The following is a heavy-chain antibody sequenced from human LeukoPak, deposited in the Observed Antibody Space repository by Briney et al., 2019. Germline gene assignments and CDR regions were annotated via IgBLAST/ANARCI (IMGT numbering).Heavy chain of an antibody. CDR1: GFTFSSYG. D-gene: IGHD3-9*01. CDR3: AKEGLRYFDWSPGVYYYYYMDV. V-gene: IGHV3-23*01. J-gene: IGHJ6*03. Sequence: GGSLRLSCAASGFTFSSYGMSWVRQAPGKGLEWVSAISGSGGSTYYADSVKGRFTISRDNAKNSLYLQMNSLRAEDTALYYCAKEGLRYFDWSPGVYYYYYMDVWGKGTTVTISS. CDR2: ISGSGGST.